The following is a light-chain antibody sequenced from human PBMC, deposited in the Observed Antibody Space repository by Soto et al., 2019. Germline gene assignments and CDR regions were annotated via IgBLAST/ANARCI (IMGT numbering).Light chain of an antibody. CDR3: QQFYNWRSIT. CDR1: QDIGTY. CDR2: DAS. J-gene: IGKJ5*01. Sequence: AIRMTQSPSSFSASTGDRFSITCRATQDIGTYLAWYQQIPGKAPKLLIYDASTLQTGVPSRFSGSGSGTDFTLTISYLQSEDFGTYYCQQFYNWRSITFGQGTRLEIK. V-gene: IGKV1-8*01.